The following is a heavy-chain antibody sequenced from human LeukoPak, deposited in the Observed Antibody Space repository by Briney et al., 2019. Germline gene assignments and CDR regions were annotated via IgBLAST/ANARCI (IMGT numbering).Heavy chain of an antibody. V-gene: IGHV3-48*01. J-gene: IGHJ4*02. D-gene: IGHD3-22*01. CDR2: VRSSSSTI. CDR3: ARESYDSSGYYFPYFDY. Sequence: GGSLRLSCAASGFTFSSYDINWVRQAPGKGLEWISYVRSSSSTIYYADSVKGRFTISRDNAKNSLYLQMNSLRAEDTAVYYCARESYDSSGYYFPYFDYWGQGTLVTVSS. CDR1: GFTFSSYD.